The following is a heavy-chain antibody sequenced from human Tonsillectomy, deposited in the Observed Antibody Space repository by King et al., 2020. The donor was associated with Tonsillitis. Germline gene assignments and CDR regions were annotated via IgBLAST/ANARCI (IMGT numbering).Heavy chain of an antibody. Sequence: VQLVESGAEVKKPGESLKISCKGSGYSFTSYWIAWVRQMPGKGLEWMGIIYPGDSDTRYSPSFQGQVTISADKSISNAYLQWSSLKASDTAMYYCARLRSYVPEAFDIWGQGTMVTVSS. V-gene: IGHV5-51*01. J-gene: IGHJ3*02. CDR2: IYPGDSDT. CDR3: ARLRSYVPEAFDI. CDR1: GYSFTSYW. D-gene: IGHD5-18*01.